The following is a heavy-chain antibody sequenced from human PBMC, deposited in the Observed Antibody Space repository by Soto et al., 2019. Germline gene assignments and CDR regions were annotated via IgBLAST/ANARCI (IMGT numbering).Heavy chain of an antibody. V-gene: IGHV3-30-3*01. J-gene: IGHJ4*02. Sequence: QVQLVESGGGVVQPGRSLRLSCAASGFTFSTYAMHWVRQAPGKGLEWVAVISYDGSVRYYADSVKGRFTISKDNSKNTLYLQMNSLRAGDTALYYCARQNSGWSYYFDYCGQGTPVSVSS. D-gene: IGHD6-19*01. CDR3: ARQNSGWSYYFDY. CDR2: ISYDGSVR. CDR1: GFTFSTYA.